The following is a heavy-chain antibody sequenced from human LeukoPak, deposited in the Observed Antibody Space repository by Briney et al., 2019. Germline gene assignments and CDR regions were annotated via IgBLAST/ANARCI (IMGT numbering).Heavy chain of an antibody. CDR2: IWSDGSNK. V-gene: IGHV3-30*02. Sequence: GGSLRLSCAASGFTLSRYGMHWVRQAPGEGLEWVAVIWSDGSNKYYADSVKGRFTISRDNSKYTLYLQMNSLRAEDTAVYYCAKDFYYYYGSAHYYYYGMDVWGQGTTVTVSS. D-gene: IGHD3-10*01. CDR3: AKDFYYYYGSAHYYYYGMDV. CDR1: GFTLSRYG. J-gene: IGHJ6*02.